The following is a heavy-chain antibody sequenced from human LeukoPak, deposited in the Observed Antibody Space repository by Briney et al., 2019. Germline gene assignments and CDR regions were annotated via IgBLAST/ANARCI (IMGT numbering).Heavy chain of an antibody. CDR2: INHSGRT. D-gene: IGHD1-26*01. Sequence: SETLSLTCAVYGGSFSGYYWSWVRQPPGKGLEWVGEINHSGRTNYNPSLKSRVTISVDTSKNQFSLKLSSVTAADTAVYYCARVPRGYYFDYWGQGTLVTVSS. CDR3: ARVPRGYYFDY. CDR1: GGSFSGYY. J-gene: IGHJ4*02. V-gene: IGHV4-34*01.